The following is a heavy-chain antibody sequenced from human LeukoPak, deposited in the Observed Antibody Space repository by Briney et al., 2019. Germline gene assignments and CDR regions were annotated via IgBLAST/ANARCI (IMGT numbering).Heavy chain of an antibody. V-gene: IGHV4-4*07. CDR2: IHSSGST. CDR3: ARDRNSSGYKDY. Sequence: SETLSLTCTVSGGSISSYFWSWIRQPAGKGLEWIGRIHSSGSTNYNPSLKSRVTMSVDTSNNQFSLKLRSVNAADTAVYYCARDRNSSGYKDYWGQGTLVTVSS. CDR1: GGSISSYF. D-gene: IGHD5-18*01. J-gene: IGHJ4*02.